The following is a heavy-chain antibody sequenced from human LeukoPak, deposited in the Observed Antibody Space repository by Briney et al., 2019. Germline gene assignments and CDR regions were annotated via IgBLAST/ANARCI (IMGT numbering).Heavy chain of an antibody. V-gene: IGHV4-39*01. D-gene: IGHD1-20*01. Sequence: PSETLSLTCTVFGGSISSSSYFWGWIRHPAGKGLEWIGSISHSGSTYYDPSLKSRITISVDTSKNQFSLKVRSVTAADTAVYYCARRITGTTSDSFDYWGQGILVTVSS. CDR1: GGSISSSSYF. J-gene: IGHJ4*02. CDR3: ARRITGTTSDSFDY. CDR2: ISHSGST.